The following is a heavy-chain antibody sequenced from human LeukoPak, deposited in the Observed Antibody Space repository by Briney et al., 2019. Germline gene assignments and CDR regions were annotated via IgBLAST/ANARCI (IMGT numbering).Heavy chain of an antibody. CDR2: IHYSGST. V-gene: IGHV4-59*01. D-gene: IGHD5-24*01. CDR3: ARRRWLQLPTY. CDR1: AGSISSES. Sequence: SETLTFARTVSAGSISSESWSWIRQPPGKGLEWIGHIHYSGSTNYNPSLKSRVTISVDTSKNQFSLKLSSVTAADTAVFYCARRRWLQLPTYWGQPSLVTVSS. J-gene: IGHJ4*02.